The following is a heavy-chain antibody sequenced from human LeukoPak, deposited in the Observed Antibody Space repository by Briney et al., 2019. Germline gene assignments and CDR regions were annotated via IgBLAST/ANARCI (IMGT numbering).Heavy chain of an antibody. CDR2: IYYSGST. CDR3: ARHVRSIAARGGGYYYYMDV. CDR1: GGSISSSSYY. J-gene: IGHJ6*03. V-gene: IGHV4-39*01. Sequence: SETLSLTCTVSGGSISSSSYYWGWIRQPPGKGLEWIVSIYYSGSTYYNPSLKSRVTISVDTSKNQFSLKLSSVTAADTAVYYCARHVRSIAARGGGYYYYMDVWGKGTTVTVSS. D-gene: IGHD6-6*01.